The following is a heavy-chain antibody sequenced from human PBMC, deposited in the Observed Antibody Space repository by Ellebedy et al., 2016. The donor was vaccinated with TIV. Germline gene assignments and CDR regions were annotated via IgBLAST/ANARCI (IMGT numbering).Heavy chain of an antibody. CDR1: GDSISRSSYY. CDR2: IYYTGST. V-gene: IGHV4-39*01. J-gene: IGHJ5*02. D-gene: IGHD3-10*01. CDR3: ARWFGELLYVRWFDP. Sequence: ESLKISCTVSGDSISRSSYYWGWLRQPPGKGLEWIGSIYYTGSTDYNPSLKSRVAISADTSKNQFSLRLSSVTAADTAVYYCARWFGELLYVRWFDPWGQGTLVTVSS.